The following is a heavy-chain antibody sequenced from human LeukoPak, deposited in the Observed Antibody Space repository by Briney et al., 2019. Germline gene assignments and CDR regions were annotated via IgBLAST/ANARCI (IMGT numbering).Heavy chain of an antibody. D-gene: IGHD2-2*01. CDR3: ARKYCSSTSCYAFDI. Sequence: PSETLSLTRAVYGGSFSGYYWSWIRQPPGKGLEWIGEINHSGSTNYNPSLKSRVTISVDTSKNQFSLKLSSVTAADTAVYYCARKYCSSTSCYAFDIWGQGTMVTVSS. V-gene: IGHV4-34*01. CDR2: INHSGST. J-gene: IGHJ3*02. CDR1: GGSFSGYY.